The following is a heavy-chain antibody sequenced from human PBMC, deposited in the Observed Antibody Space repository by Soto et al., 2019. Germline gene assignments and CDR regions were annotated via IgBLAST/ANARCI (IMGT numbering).Heavy chain of an antibody. CDR3: ASEVSSTDGMDV. V-gene: IGHV4-39*01. D-gene: IGHD2-15*01. CDR1: GDSSVSSSSYY. J-gene: IGHJ6*02. CDR2: IYYTGNT. Sequence: SETLSLTCTVSGDSSVSSSSYYWGWIRQPPGKGLEWIGSIYYTGNTFYSPSFRSRLTVSVDTSKSQFSLKLRSVTAADTATYYCASEVSSTDGMDVWGQGTTVTVS.